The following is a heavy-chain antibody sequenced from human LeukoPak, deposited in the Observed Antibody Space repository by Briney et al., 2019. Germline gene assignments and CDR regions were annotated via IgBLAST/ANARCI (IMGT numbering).Heavy chain of an antibody. Sequence: HVASVKVSCKASGGTFSSYAISWVRQAPGQGLEWMGGIIPIFGTANYAQKFQGRVTITADKSTSTAYMELSSLRSEDTAVYYCAREDIVVVPAAIGREYYYYGMDVWGKGTTVTASS. J-gene: IGHJ6*04. CDR3: AREDIVVVPAAIGREYYYYGMDV. D-gene: IGHD2-2*01. CDR2: IIPIFGTA. V-gene: IGHV1-69*06. CDR1: GGTFSSYA.